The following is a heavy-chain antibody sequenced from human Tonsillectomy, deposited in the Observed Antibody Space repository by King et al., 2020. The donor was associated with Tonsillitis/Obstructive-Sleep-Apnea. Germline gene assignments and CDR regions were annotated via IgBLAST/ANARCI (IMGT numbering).Heavy chain of an antibody. CDR1: GFTFSTYG. CDR2: IFYDGSET. J-gene: IGHJ4*02. D-gene: IGHD5-12*01. V-gene: IGHV3-33*01. Sequence: HVQLVESGGGVVQPGRSLRLSCAASGFTFSTYGMHWVRQAPGKGLEWVAVIFYDGSETYYTDSVRGRFTISRDNSKSTLYLQMNSLRAEDTAVYYCARGGHYTGYEDWGQGTLVTVSS. CDR3: ARGGHYTGYED.